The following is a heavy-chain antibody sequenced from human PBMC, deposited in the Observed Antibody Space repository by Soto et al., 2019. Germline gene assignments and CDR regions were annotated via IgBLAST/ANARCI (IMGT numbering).Heavy chain of an antibody. D-gene: IGHD2-8*01. J-gene: IGHJ5*02. Sequence: SETLSLTCTVSGGSISHYYWSWIRQSPGKGLEWIGYAYYSGSTDYNPSLKSRVTMSVDTSKNQVSLKLNSVTTADTAVYYCARDRSTYGGGGTGEVKENWFDPWGPGTLVT. CDR3: ARDRSTYGGGGTGEVKENWFDP. CDR2: AYYSGST. V-gene: IGHV4-59*01. CDR1: GGSISHYY.